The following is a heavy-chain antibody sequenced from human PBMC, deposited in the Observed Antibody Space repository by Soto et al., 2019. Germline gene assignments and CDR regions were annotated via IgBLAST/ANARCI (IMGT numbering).Heavy chain of an antibody. J-gene: IGHJ6*02. CDR1: GFTFISYA. CDR3: ARDGGLRIVGATTEGYYYGMDV. D-gene: IGHD1-26*01. CDR2: ISYDGSNK. Sequence: GGSLRLSCASSGFTFISYAMHWVRQDPGKGLEWVAVISYDGSNKYYADSVKGRFTISRDNSKNTLYLQMNSLRAEDTAVYYCARDGGLRIVGATTEGYYYGMDVWGQGTTVTVS. V-gene: IGHV3-30-3*01.